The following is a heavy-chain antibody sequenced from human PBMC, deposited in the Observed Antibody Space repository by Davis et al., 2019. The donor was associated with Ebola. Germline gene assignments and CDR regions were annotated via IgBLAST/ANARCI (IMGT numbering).Heavy chain of an antibody. J-gene: IGHJ6*02. Sequence: PGGSLRLSCAASGFSFSSYAMSWVRQAPGKGLEWVSAIRASRDVTFYADSVKGRFTISRDNSKNTVYLQMSSLRAEDTAIYYCAKATHDDFWSAHGMDVWGQGTTVTVSS. CDR2: IRASRDVT. V-gene: IGHV3-23*01. CDR3: AKATHDDFWSAHGMDV. CDR1: GFSFSSYA. D-gene: IGHD3-3*01.